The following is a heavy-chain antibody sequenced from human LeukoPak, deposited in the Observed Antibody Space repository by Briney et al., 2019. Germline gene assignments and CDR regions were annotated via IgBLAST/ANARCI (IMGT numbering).Heavy chain of an antibody. V-gene: IGHV1-2*02. D-gene: IGHD6-13*01. CDR2: INPNSGGT. CDR1: GYTFTGYY. CDR3: ARGYSSSWLSFDY. Sequence: ASVKVSCKASGYTFTGYYMHWVRQAPGQGLEWMGWINPNSGGTNYAQKFQGRVTMTRDTSISTAYMELSRLRSDDTAVYYCARGYSSSWLSFDYWGQGTLVTVSS. J-gene: IGHJ4*02.